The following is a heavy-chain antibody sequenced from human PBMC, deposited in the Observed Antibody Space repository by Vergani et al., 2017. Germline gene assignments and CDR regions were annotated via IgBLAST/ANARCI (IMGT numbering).Heavy chain of an antibody. D-gene: IGHD2-2*01. CDR2: ISGSGGST. V-gene: IGHV3-23*04. CDR1: GSPFDDYA. J-gene: IGHJ4*02. CDR3: AKDRSSSTSCPFDY. Sequence: EVQLVESGEGVVRPGGSLSSPFAALGSPFDDYAMSWVRQAPGKGLEWVSAISGSGGSTYYADSVKGRFTISRDNSKNTLYLQMNSLRAEDTAVYYCAKDRSSSTSCPFDYWGQGTLVTVSS.